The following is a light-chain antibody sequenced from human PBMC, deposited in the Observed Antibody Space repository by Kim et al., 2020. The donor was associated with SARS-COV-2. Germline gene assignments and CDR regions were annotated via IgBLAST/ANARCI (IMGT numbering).Light chain of an antibody. J-gene: IGKJ5*01. Sequence: PVESAALSCRASQSVSSSYLAWYQQKPGQAPRLLIYGASSRATGIPDRFSGSGSGTDFTLTISRLEPEDFAVYYCQQYGSSPKITFGQGTRLEIK. V-gene: IGKV3-20*01. CDR1: QSVSSSY. CDR3: QQYGSSPKIT. CDR2: GAS.